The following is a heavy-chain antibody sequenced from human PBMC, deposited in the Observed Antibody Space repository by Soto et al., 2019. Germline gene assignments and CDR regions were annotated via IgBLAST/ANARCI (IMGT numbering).Heavy chain of an antibody. CDR1: GGSISSGGYY. CDR3: ASVKQWLVRNADLKYFQH. V-gene: IGHV4-31*03. J-gene: IGHJ1*01. Sequence: QVQLQESGPGLVKPSQTLSLTCTVSGGSISSGGYYWSWIRQHPGKGLEWIGYIYYSGSTYYNPSLKSRVTISVDTSKNQFSLKLSSVTAADTAVYYCASVKQWLVRNADLKYFQHWGQGTLVTVSS. CDR2: IYYSGST. D-gene: IGHD6-19*01.